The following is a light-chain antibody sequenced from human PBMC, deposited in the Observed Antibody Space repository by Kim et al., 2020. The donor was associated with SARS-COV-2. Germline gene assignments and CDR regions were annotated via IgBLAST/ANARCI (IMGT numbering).Light chain of an antibody. J-gene: IGLJ3*02. V-gene: IGLV10-54*01. CDR3: SAWDSSLSAWV. CDR2: RNN. Sequence: QAGLTQPPSVSKGLRQTATLTCTGNSNNVGHQGAAWLQQHQGHPPKLLSYRNNNRPSGISERFSASRSGNTASLTISGLQPEDEADYYCSAWDSSLSAWVFGGGTQLTV. CDR1: SNNVGHQG.